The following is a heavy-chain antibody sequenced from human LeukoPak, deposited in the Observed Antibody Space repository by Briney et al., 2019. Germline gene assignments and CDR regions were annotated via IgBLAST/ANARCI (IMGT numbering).Heavy chain of an antibody. J-gene: IGHJ3*02. Sequence: GASVKVSCKASGYTFTSYYMHWVRQAPGQGLEWMGIINPSGGSTSYAQKFQGRVTTTRDTSTSTVYMELSSLRSEDTAVYYCARDHSYYYDSSGYYLDAFDIWGQGTMVTVSS. D-gene: IGHD3-22*01. CDR3: ARDHSYYYDSSGYYLDAFDI. V-gene: IGHV1-46*01. CDR2: INPSGGST. CDR1: GYTFTSYY.